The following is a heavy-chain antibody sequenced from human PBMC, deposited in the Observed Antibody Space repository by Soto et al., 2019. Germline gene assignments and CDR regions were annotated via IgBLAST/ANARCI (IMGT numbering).Heavy chain of an antibody. CDR1: GGSFSGYY. V-gene: IGHV4-34*01. CDR2: INHSGST. D-gene: IGHD6-6*01. J-gene: IGHJ1*01. CDR3: ARGLAARRPPGFQH. Sequence: SETLSLTCAVYGGSFSGYYWSWIRQPPGKGLEWIGEINHSGSTNYNPSLKSRVTISVDTSKNQFSLKLSSVTAADTAVYYCARGLAARRPPGFQHWGQGTLVTVSS.